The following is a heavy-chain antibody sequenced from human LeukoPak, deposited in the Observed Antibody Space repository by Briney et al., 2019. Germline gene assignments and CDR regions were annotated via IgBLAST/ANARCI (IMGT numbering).Heavy chain of an antibody. D-gene: IGHD3-16*02. CDR2: IYYSGST. CDR1: GGSISSSSYY. Sequence: PSETLSLTCTVSGGSISSSSYYWGWIRQPPGKGLEWIGYIYYSGSTYYNPSLKSRVTISVDTSKNQFSLKLSSVTAADTAVYYCARWAGDYVWGSYPSIGDYWGQGTLVTVSS. CDR3: ARWAGDYVWGSYPSIGDY. V-gene: IGHV4-31*03. J-gene: IGHJ4*02.